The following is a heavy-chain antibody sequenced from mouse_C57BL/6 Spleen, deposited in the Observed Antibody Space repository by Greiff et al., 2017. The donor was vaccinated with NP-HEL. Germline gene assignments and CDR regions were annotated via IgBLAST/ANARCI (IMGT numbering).Heavy chain of an antibody. CDR2: IHPNSGST. V-gene: IGHV1-64*01. Sequence: QFQLQQPGAELVKPGASVKLSCKASGYTFTSYWMHWVKQRPGQGLEWIGMIHPNSGSTNYNEKFKSKATLTVDKSSSTAYMQLSSLTSEDSAVYYCARGYYGSSFFDYWGQGTTLTVSS. D-gene: IGHD1-1*01. J-gene: IGHJ2*01. CDR3: ARGYYGSSFFDY. CDR1: GYTFTSYW.